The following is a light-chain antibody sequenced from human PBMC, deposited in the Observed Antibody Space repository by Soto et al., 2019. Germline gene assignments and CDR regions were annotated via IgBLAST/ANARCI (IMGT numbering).Light chain of an antibody. CDR1: QGINNW. CDR2: ITS. CDR3: QQANSFPFT. Sequence: DIQMTQSPSSVSASVGDRVTITCRASQGINNWLAWYQQKPGKAPKLLIYITSRLQSGVPSRFSGSGSGADFTLTISSLQPEDSATYYCQQANSFPFTCVPGTKVAIK. V-gene: IGKV1-12*01. J-gene: IGKJ3*01.